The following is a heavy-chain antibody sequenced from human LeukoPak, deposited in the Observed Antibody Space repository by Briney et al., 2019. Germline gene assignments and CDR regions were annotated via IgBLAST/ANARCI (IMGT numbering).Heavy chain of an antibody. D-gene: IGHD6-6*01. Sequence: SETLSLTCIVSGDSISTISYYWGWIRQPPEKGLEWIGSIHHSGSPYYNPSLKSRVTLSLDTSKNQFSLKLTSVTAADTAVYYCARDRVSPGSSSAWFDPWGQGTLVIVSS. V-gene: IGHV4-39*07. CDR1: GDSISTISYY. CDR2: IHHSGSP. CDR3: ARDRVSPGSSSAWFDP. J-gene: IGHJ5*02.